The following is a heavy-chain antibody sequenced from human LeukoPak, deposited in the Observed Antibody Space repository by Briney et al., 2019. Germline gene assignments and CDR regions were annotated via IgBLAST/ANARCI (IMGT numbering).Heavy chain of an antibody. CDR1: GFTFSSYW. V-gene: IGHV3-74*01. CDR3: ARALANENIYYYYGMDV. D-gene: IGHD2/OR15-2a*01. Sequence: QPGGSLRLSCAASGFTFSSYWMHWVRQAPGKGLVWVSRINSDGSSTSYADSVKGRFTISRDNAKNTPYLQMNSLRAEDTAVYFCARALANENIYYYYGMDVWGQGTTVTVSS. CDR2: INSDGSST. J-gene: IGHJ6*02.